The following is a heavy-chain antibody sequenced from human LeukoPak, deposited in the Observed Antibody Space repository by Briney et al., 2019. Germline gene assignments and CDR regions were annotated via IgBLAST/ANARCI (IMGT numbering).Heavy chain of an antibody. D-gene: IGHD5-24*01. CDR2: INPNSGGT. J-gene: IGHJ4*02. Sequence: ASVKVSCKASGYTFTGCYMHWVRQAPGQGLEWMGWINPNSGGTNYAQKFQGWVTMTRDTSISTAYMELSRLRSDDTAVYYCARGGRDGYNYLLEFVYWGQGTLVTVSS. V-gene: IGHV1-2*04. CDR3: ARGGRDGYNYLLEFVY. CDR1: GYTFTGCY.